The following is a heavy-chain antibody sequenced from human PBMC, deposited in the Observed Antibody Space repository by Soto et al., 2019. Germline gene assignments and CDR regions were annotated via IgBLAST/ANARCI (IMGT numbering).Heavy chain of an antibody. D-gene: IGHD3-16*01. CDR1: GGSISSSSYY. CDR3: ASPYYDYVWGRNGMDV. J-gene: IGHJ6*02. V-gene: IGHV4-39*01. Sequence: QLQLQESGPGLVKPSETLSLTCTVSGGSISSSSYYWGWIRQPPGKGLEWIGSIYYSGSTNYNPSLKSRVTISVDTPKNQFSLKLSSVTAADTAVYYCASPYYDYVWGRNGMDVWGQGTTVTVSS. CDR2: IYYSGST.